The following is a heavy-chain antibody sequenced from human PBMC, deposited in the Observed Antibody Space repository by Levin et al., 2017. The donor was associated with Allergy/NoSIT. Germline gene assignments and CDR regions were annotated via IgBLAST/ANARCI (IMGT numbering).Heavy chain of an antibody. CDR2: ISGSGGST. J-gene: IGHJ4*02. V-gene: IGHV3-23*01. CDR1: GFTFSSYA. CDR3: AKGWELRRYFDY. Sequence: HAGGSLRLSCAASGFTFSSYAMSWVRQAPGKGLEWVSAISGSGGSTYYADSVKGRFTISRDNSKNTLYLQMNSLRAEDTAVYYCAKGWELRRYFDYWGQGTLVTVSS. D-gene: IGHD1-26*01.